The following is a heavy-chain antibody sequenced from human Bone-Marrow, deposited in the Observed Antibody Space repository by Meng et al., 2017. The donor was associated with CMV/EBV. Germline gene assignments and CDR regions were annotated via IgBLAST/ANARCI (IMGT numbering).Heavy chain of an antibody. CDR2: IIPILGIA. V-gene: IGHV1-69*04. J-gene: IGHJ5*02. Sequence: SVKVSCKASGCTFSSYAISWVRQAPGQGLEWMGRIIPILGIANYAQKFQGRVTITADKSTSTAYMELSSLRSEDTAVYYCARAQQLDKNWFDPWGQGTLVTVSS. CDR3: ARAQQLDKNWFDP. D-gene: IGHD6-13*01. CDR1: GCTFSSYA.